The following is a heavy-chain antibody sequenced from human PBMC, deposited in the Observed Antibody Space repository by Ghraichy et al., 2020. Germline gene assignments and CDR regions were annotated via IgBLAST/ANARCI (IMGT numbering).Heavy chain of an antibody. Sequence: GESLRLSCAASGFTFSSYAMSWVRQAPGKGLEWVSAISGSGGSTYYADSVKGRFTISRDNSKNTLYLQMNSLRAEDTAVYYCAKGSCSGGSCYANLDYWGQGTLVTVSS. D-gene: IGHD2-15*01. V-gene: IGHV3-23*01. CDR3: AKGSCSGGSCYANLDY. CDR1: GFTFSSYA. J-gene: IGHJ4*02. CDR2: ISGSGGST.